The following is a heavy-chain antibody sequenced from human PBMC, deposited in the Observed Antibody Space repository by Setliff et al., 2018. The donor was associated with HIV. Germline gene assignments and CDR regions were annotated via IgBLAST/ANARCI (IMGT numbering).Heavy chain of an antibody. V-gene: IGHV4-38-2*02. D-gene: IGHD3-3*01. Sequence: SETLSLTCTVSGYSISSGYYWGWIRQPPGKGLEWIGNIYHSGSTYYNPSLKSRVTMSVDTSKNQFSLKLNSVTAADTAVYYCARGLTIFGVATPGIYSFMDVWGKGTTVTVSS. CDR1: GYSISSGYY. CDR2: IYHSGST. J-gene: IGHJ6*03. CDR3: ARGLTIFGVATPGIYSFMDV.